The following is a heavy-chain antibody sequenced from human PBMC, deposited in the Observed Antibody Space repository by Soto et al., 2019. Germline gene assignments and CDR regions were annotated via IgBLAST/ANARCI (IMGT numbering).Heavy chain of an antibody. D-gene: IGHD3-22*01. V-gene: IGHV1-2*04. CDR2: INPNSGGT. CDR3: ARGEYYYDSSVYYWHAFDI. CDR1: GYTSTGYY. Sequence: EASVKVSCKASGYTSTGYYIHGVRRAPGQGLEWMGWINPNSGGTNYAQKFQGWVTMTRDTSISTAYMELSRLRSDDTAVYYCARGEYYYDSSVYYWHAFDIWGQGTMVTVSS. J-gene: IGHJ3*02.